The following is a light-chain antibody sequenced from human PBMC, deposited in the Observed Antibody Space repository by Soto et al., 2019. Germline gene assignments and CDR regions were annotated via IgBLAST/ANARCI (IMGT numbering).Light chain of an antibody. J-gene: IGKJ2*01. V-gene: IGKV1-5*03. Sequence: DIQMTQSPSTLSASVGDRVTITCRASHSISGWLAWYQQKPGKAPKLLIYTASTLESGVPSRFSGSGSGTEFTLTISSLQPYDFATYYCQHFNSYPYTFGQGTKLEIK. CDR1: HSISGW. CDR2: TAS. CDR3: QHFNSYPYT.